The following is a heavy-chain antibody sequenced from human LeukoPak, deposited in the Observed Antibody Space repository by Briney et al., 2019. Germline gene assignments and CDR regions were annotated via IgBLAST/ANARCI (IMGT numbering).Heavy chain of an antibody. V-gene: IGHV3-21*01. D-gene: IGHD3-10*01. CDR2: ISSNSDYI. CDR1: GFTFSSYH. Sequence: PGGSLRLSCAASGFTFSSYHINWVRQAPGKGLEWVSSISSNSDYIYYADSVKGRFTISRDNAKNSLYLQMNSLRAEDAAVYYCATHPYYGSGSLDYWGQGTLVTVSS. CDR3: ATHPYYGSGSLDY. J-gene: IGHJ4*02.